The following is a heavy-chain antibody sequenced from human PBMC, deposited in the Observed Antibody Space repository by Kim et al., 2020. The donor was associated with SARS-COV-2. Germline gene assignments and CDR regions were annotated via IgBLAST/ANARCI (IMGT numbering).Heavy chain of an antibody. CDR1: GDSVSSNSAA. J-gene: IGHJ6*02. D-gene: IGHD6-13*01. V-gene: IGHV6-1*01. CDR2: TYYRSKWYN. Sequence: SQTLSLTCAISGDSVSSNSAAWNWIRQSPSRGLEWLGRTYYRSKWYNDYAVSVKSRITINPDTSKNQFSLQLNSVTPEDTAVYYCARGRIAAAGTWLWYYGMDVWGQGTTVTVSS. CDR3: ARGRIAAAGTWLWYYGMDV.